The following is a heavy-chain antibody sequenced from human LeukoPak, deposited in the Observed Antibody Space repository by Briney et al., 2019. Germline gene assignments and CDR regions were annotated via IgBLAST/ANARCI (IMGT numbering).Heavy chain of an antibody. CDR1: GFTFSSYS. CDR3: AKWDTAMGEDY. J-gene: IGHJ4*02. V-gene: IGHV3-30*18. CDR2: ISYDGSNK. D-gene: IGHD5-18*01. Sequence: PGGSLRLSCAASGFTFSSYSMNWVRQAPGKGLEWVAVISYDGSNKYYADSVKGRFTISRDNSKNTLYLQMNSLRAEDTAVYYCAKWDTAMGEDYWGQGTLVTVSS.